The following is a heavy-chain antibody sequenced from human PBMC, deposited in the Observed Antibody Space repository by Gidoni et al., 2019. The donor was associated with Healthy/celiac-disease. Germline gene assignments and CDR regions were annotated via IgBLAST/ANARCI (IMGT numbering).Heavy chain of an antibody. D-gene: IGHD2-2*01. CDR3: ARGGYCSSTSCYHYYYGMDV. V-gene: IGHV4-59*01. CDR1: GGSISRYY. CDR2: IYYSGRT. Sequence: QVQLQESGPGLVKPSETLSLTCTVSGGSISRYYWSWIRQPPGKGLEWIGYIYYSGRTNYNPSLKSRVTISVDTSKNQFSLKLSSVTAADTAVYYCARGGYCSSTSCYHYYYGMDVWGQGTTVTVSS. J-gene: IGHJ6*02.